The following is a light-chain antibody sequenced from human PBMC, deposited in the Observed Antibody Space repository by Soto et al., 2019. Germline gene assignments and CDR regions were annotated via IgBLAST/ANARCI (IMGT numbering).Light chain of an antibody. CDR3: QQYYSYPFT. J-gene: IGKJ3*01. V-gene: IGKV1-8*01. CDR1: QGISSY. Sequence: AIRMTQSPSSFSASTGDRVTITCRASQGISSYLVWYQQKPGKAPKLLIYAASTLQSGVPSRFSGSGSGTDFTLTISCLQSEDFATYYGQQYYSYPFTFGPGTKVDIK. CDR2: AAS.